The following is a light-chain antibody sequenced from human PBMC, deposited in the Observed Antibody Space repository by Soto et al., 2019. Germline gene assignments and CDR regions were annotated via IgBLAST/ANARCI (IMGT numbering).Light chain of an antibody. V-gene: IGKV1-5*03. J-gene: IGKJ1*01. CDR3: QQYNSYAWT. CDR2: KAS. Sequence: DIQMTQSPSTLSASVGDRVTITYRASQSISSWLAWYQQKPGKAPKLLIYKASSLESGVPSRFSGSGSGIEFTLTISSLQPDDFATYYCQQYNSYAWTFGQGTKVEIK. CDR1: QSISSW.